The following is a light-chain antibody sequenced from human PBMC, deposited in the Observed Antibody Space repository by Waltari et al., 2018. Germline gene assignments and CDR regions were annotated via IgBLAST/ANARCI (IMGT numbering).Light chain of an antibody. CDR3: AAWDDSLSGPV. V-gene: IGLV1-47*01. Sequence: QSVLTQPPSASGTPGQRVTISCSGSSSNIGSNYVYWYQQLPGTAPKLLIYRNNHRPSGVPYRFSGSKSGTSASLAISGLRSEDEADFYCAAWDDSLSGPVFGGGTMLTVL. CDR1: SSNIGSNY. CDR2: RNN. J-gene: IGLJ2*01.